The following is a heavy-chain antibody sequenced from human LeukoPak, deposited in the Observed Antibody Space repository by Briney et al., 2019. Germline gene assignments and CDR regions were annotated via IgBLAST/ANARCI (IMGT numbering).Heavy chain of an antibody. CDR1: GYSFTANH. Sequence: ASVKVSCKASGYSFTANHIHWVRQAPGQGLEWMGIIYPHRLTITYAQKFQGRVTLTSDTSTSTVYLELNTLKSEDTAVYFCARDRAGSWGMDYWGQGTLVTVSP. CDR2: IYPHRLTI. D-gene: IGHD7-27*01. J-gene: IGHJ4*02. CDR3: ARDRAGSWGMDY. V-gene: IGHV1-46*01.